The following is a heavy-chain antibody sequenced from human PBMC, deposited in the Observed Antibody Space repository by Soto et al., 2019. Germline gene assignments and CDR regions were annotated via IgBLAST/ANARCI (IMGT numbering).Heavy chain of an antibody. Sequence: PSETLSLTCTVSGGSISSSSYYWGWIRQPPGKGLEWIGSIYYSGSTYYNPSLKSRVTISVDTSKNQFSLKLSSVTAADTAVYYCERIGAEYYYYGIDVWGQGNTVTVS. CDR2: IYYSGST. CDR3: ERIGAEYYYYGIDV. D-gene: IGHD3-16*01. CDR1: GGSISSSSYY. V-gene: IGHV4-39*01. J-gene: IGHJ6*02.